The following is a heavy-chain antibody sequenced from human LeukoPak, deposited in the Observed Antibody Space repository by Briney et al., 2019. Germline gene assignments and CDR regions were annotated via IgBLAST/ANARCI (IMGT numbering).Heavy chain of an antibody. V-gene: IGHV1-69*01. CDR2: IIPIFGTA. CDR1: GGTFSSYA. D-gene: IGHD2-2*01. J-gene: IGHJ5*02. CDR3: AREILVPAAFPAFDP. Sequence: ASVKVSCKASGGTFSSYATSWVRQAPGQGLEWMGGIIPIFGTANYAQKFQGRVTITADESTSTAYMELSSLRSEDTAVYYCAREILVPAAFPAFDPWGQGTLVTVSS.